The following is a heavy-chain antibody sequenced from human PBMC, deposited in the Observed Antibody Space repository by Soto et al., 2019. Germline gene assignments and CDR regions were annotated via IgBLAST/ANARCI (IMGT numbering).Heavy chain of an antibody. Sequence: ASVKVSCKTSGYSFTAYGISWVRQAPGQGLEWMGWISCYNGKTKYAQKVQGRVTMTTDTSTSTAYMEVKSLRSDDTAIYYCARDAPPPELRFLEWHNYDYNGMDVWGQGTTVTVS. D-gene: IGHD3-3*01. CDR3: ARDAPPPELRFLEWHNYDYNGMDV. CDR1: GYSFTAYG. J-gene: IGHJ6*02. V-gene: IGHV1-18*01. CDR2: ISCYNGKT.